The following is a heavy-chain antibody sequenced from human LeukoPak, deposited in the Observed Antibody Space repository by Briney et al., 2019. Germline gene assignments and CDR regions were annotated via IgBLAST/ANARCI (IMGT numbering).Heavy chain of an antibody. CDR3: ARSRYCSGGSCFDY. Sequence: GRSLRLSCAASGFTFDDYAMHWVRQAPWKGLEWVSGISWNSGSMDYADSVKGRFTISRDNSKNTLYLQMNSLRAEDTAVYYCARSRYCSGGSCFDYWGQGTLVTVSS. CDR2: ISWNSGSM. CDR1: GFTFDDYA. V-gene: IGHV3-9*01. J-gene: IGHJ4*02. D-gene: IGHD2-15*01.